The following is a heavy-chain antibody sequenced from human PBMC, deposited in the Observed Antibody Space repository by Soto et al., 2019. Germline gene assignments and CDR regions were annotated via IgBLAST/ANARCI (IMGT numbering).Heavy chain of an antibody. J-gene: IGHJ5*02. Sequence: SETLSLTCTVSGGSISSGGYYWSWIRQHPGKGLEWIGYIYYSGSTYYNPSLKSRVTISVDTSKNQFSLKLSSVTAADTAVYYCARYEQLAPVEGVDNSFDPWGQGTLVTVS. D-gene: IGHD6-6*01. CDR3: ARYEQLAPVEGVDNSFDP. CDR2: IYYSGST. CDR1: GGSISSGGYY. V-gene: IGHV4-31*03.